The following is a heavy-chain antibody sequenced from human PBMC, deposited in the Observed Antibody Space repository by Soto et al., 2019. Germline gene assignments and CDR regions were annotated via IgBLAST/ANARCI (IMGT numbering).Heavy chain of an antibody. Sequence: QVQLVQSGAEVKKPGSSVKVSCKAPGGTFSSYAISWVRQAPGQGLEWMGGIIPIFGTANYAQKFQGRVTITADKSTITGYMELSSLRSEDTAVYYCARSQGGSSSLDIYYYYYYGMDVWGQGTTVTVSS. J-gene: IGHJ6*02. CDR1: GGTFSSYA. CDR3: ARSQGGSSSLDIYYYYYYGMDV. V-gene: IGHV1-69*06. CDR2: IIPIFGTA. D-gene: IGHD2-15*01.